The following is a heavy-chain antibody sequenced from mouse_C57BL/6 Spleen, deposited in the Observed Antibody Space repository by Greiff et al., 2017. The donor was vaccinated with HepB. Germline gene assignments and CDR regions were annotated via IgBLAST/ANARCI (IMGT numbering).Heavy chain of an antibody. Sequence: QVQLQQPGAELVQPGASVKMSCKASGYTFTSYWITWVKQRPGQGLEWIGDIYPGSGSTNYNEKFKSKATLTVDTSSSTAYMQLSSLTSEDSAVYYCGREDYYCFDCWGQVTTLTVSS. CDR1: GYTFTSYW. CDR3: GREDYYCFDC. J-gene: IGHJ2*01. V-gene: IGHV1-55*01. D-gene: IGHD1-1*01. CDR2: IYPGSGST.